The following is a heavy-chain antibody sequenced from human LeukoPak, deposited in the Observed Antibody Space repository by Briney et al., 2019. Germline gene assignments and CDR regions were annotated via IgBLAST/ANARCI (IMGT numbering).Heavy chain of an antibody. CDR2: MNPNSGNT. J-gene: IGHJ4*02. Sequence: GASVKVSCKASGYTFTSYDINWVRQATGQGLEWMGWMNPNSGNTGYAQKFQGRVTITRNTSISTAYMELSSLRSEDTAVYYCARSTTVVTPFDYWGQGTLVTVSS. CDR1: GYTFTSYD. CDR3: ARSTTVVTPFDY. V-gene: IGHV1-8*03. D-gene: IGHD4-23*01.